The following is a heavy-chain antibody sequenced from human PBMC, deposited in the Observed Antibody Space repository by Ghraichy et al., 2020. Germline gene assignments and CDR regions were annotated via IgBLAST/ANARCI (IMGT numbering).Heavy chain of an antibody. V-gene: IGHV4-39*07. Sequence: SETLSLTCTVSGGSISSSSYYWGWIRQPPGKGLEWIGSIYYSGSTYYNPSLKSRVTISVDTSKNQFSLKLSSVTAADTAVYYCARDGDIVEEDRFDPWGQGTLVTVSS. J-gene: IGHJ5*02. CDR1: GGSISSSSYY. CDR3: ARDGDIVEEDRFDP. D-gene: IGHD2-15*01. CDR2: IYYSGST.